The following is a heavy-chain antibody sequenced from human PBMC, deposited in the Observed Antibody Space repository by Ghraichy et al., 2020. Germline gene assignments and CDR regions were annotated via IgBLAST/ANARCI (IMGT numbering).Heavy chain of an antibody. J-gene: IGHJ4*02. V-gene: IGHV3-21*01. Sequence: LSLTCAASGFTFSSYSMNWVRQAPGKGLEWVSSISSSSSYIYYADSVKGRFTISRDNAKNSLYLQMNSLRAEDTAVYYCARDWGYCSSTSCYWGQGTLVTVSS. CDR1: GFTFSSYS. CDR3: ARDWGYCSSTSCY. D-gene: IGHD2-2*01. CDR2: ISSSSSYI.